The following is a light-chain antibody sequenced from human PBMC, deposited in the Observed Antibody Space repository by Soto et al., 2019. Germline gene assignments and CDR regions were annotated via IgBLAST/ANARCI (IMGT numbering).Light chain of an antibody. V-gene: IGKV1-39*01. CDR1: QSFSKF. Sequence: DIQMTQSPSSLSASVGDTVIITCRASQSFSKFLNWSQQKGGNAPPLLIYAASSLESGVPSRFSSRGSGTEFTRSISSLEPVDSATYYCQQTSSTLITFCHATR. CDR3: QQTSSTLIT. CDR2: AAS. J-gene: IGKJ5*01.